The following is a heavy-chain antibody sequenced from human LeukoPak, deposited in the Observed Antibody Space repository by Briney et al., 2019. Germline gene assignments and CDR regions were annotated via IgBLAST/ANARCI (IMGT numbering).Heavy chain of an antibody. Sequence: GGTLTLTCAVSGFRVSDYYMSWVGQAPGQGLEWVGLIRDSGEAFSADFARGRFAISRDESENTLYRQMNSLRVEDTAVYFCARDRAANQEWVEFDPWGQGTPVIVSS. J-gene: IGHJ5*02. CDR3: ARDRAANQEWVEFDP. D-gene: IGHD3-3*01. CDR2: IRDSGEA. V-gene: IGHV3-66*03. CDR1: GFRVSDYY.